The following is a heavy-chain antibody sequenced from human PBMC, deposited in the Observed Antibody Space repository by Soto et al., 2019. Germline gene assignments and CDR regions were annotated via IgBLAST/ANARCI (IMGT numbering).Heavy chain of an antibody. J-gene: IGHJ3*02. CDR1: SGSISSSNW. Sequence: QVQLQESGPGLVKPSGTLSLTCAVSSGSISSSNWWSWVRQPPGKGLEWIGEIYHSGSTNYNPSLKSRVTISVDKSKNQFSLKLSSVTAADTAVYYCASLSGGILTGRDAFDIWGQGTMVTVSS. D-gene: IGHD3-9*01. CDR2: IYHSGST. V-gene: IGHV4-4*02. CDR3: ASLSGGILTGRDAFDI.